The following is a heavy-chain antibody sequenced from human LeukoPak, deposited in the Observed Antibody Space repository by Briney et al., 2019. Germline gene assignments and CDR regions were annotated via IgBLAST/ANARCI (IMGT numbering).Heavy chain of an antibody. V-gene: IGHV4-59*01. CDR2: IYHSGST. CDR1: GGSISSYY. D-gene: IGHD3-9*01. J-gene: IGHJ4*02. Sequence: PSETLSLTCTVSGGSISSYYWSWIRQPPGKGLEWIGYIYHSGSTNYNPSPSLKSRVTISVDTSKNQFSLKLRSVTAADTAVYYCARGGDYDILTGYYPFDYWGQGTLVTVSS. CDR3: ARGGDYDILTGYYPFDY.